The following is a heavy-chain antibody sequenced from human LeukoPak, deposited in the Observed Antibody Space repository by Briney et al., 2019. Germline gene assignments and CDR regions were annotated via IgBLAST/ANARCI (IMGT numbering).Heavy chain of an antibody. CDR3: ARAGDYYVSGSYLGY. CDR1: GGSISSYY. J-gene: IGHJ4*02. Sequence: SETLSLTCTVSGGSISSYYWNWIRQPPGKGLEWIGRISASGSTNYNPSLKSRVTISVDTSKNQFSLTLSSVTAADAAVYYCARAGDYYVSGSYLGYWGQGTLVTVSS. V-gene: IGHV4-59*01. D-gene: IGHD3-10*01. CDR2: ISASGST.